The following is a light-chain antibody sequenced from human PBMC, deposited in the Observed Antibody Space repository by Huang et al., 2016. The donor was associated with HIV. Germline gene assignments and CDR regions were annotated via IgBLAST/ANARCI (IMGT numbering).Light chain of an antibody. J-gene: IGKJ4*01. CDR2: VAS. CDR1: QNSTNNY. CDR3: QQYLSSPLT. V-gene: IGKV3-20*01. Sequence: DIVLTQSPGTLSLSPGARAALSCRASQNSTNNYLAWYQQRSGQAPRLLIYVASHRAMGIPDRFSGSGSGTDFTLIINRLEPQDSAVYYCQQYLSSPLTFGGGTNVEIK.